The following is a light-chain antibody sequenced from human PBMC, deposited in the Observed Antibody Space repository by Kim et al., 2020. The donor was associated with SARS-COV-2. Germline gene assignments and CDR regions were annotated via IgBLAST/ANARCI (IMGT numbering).Light chain of an antibody. CDR1: SLRSYY. V-gene: IGLV3-19*01. J-gene: IGLJ2*01. CDR3: NSRDSNDHQV. CDR2: GKN. Sequence: SSELTQDPAVSVALGKTVRITCQGDSLRSYYATWYQQKPGQAPILVIYGKNNRPSGIPDRFSGSSSGNTASLTITGTQAGDEAYYYCNSRDSNDHQVFVG.